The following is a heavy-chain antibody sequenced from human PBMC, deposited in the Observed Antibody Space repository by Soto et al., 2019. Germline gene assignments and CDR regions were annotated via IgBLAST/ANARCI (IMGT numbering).Heavy chain of an antibody. CDR1: GGSISSYH. D-gene: IGHD3-10*01. Sequence: QVQLQESGPGLVKPSETLSLSCTVSGGSISSYHWSWIRQTPGKGLEWIGYVHYSWGANYNPSLKXXVXLSLDPSKSQFSLKLTSVTATDPAVYYCARQGFGALHGRVDVWGQGTTVTVSS. CDR3: ARQGFGALHGRVDV. CDR2: VHYSWGA. J-gene: IGHJ6*02. V-gene: IGHV4-59*08.